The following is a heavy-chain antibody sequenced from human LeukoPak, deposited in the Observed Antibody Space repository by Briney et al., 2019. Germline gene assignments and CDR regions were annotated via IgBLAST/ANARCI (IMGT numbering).Heavy chain of an antibody. CDR2: IYPDGSST. CDR1: GFTFSNSW. J-gene: IGHJ4*02. D-gene: IGHD3-16*01. CDR3: ARDQGGPRDY. V-gene: IGHV3-74*01. Sequence: GGSLRLSCAASGFTFSNSWMHWVRQAPGKGLVWVSRIYPDGSSTRYADSVKGRFTISRDNAKNTLYLQMNSLRAEDTAVYYCARDQGGPRDYWGQGSLVTVT.